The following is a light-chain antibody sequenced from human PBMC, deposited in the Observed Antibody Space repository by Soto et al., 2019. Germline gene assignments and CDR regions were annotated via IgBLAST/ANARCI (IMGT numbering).Light chain of an antibody. V-gene: IGKV1-5*03. Sequence: DLQMTQSPSTLSASVGDRVTITCRASQSISSWLAWYQQKPGKAPKLLIYKASSLESGVPSRFSGSGSGTEFTLTISSLQPDDFATYYCQQYNSFSLTFGGGTKVDI. J-gene: IGKJ4*01. CDR1: QSISSW. CDR3: QQYNSFSLT. CDR2: KAS.